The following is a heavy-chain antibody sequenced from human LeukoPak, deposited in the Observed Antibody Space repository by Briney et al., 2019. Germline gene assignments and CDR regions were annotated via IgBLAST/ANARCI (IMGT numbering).Heavy chain of an antibody. V-gene: IGHV1-18*01. J-gene: IGHJ5*02. CDR1: GYTFTSHG. CDR2: ISTYNGNT. CDR3: ARGGISPRDWFDP. Sequence: GASVRVSCKASGYTFTSHGISWVRQAPGQGLEWMGWISTYNGNTNYAQKFQGRVTMTRDKSTSTVYMELRSLRSEDTAVYYCARGGISPRDWFDPWGQGTLVTVSS. D-gene: IGHD3-16*01.